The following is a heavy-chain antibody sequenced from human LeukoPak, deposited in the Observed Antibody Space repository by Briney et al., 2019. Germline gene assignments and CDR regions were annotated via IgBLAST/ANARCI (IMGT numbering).Heavy chain of an antibody. CDR1: GXTFNSYA. CDR3: ASQLGGNVY. J-gene: IGHJ4*02. D-gene: IGHD3-16*01. Sequence: PGGSLRLSCSASGXTFNSYAMHWVRQAPGKGLVWVSVISSDGRSTIYADSVKGRFTISRDNAKNTLYLQMDSLRAEDTAVYFCASQLGGNVYWGQGTLVTVSS. V-gene: IGHV3-74*01. CDR2: ISSDGRST.